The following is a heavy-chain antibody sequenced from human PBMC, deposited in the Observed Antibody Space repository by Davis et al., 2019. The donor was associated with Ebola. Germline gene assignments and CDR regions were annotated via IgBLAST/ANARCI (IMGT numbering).Heavy chain of an antibody. V-gene: IGHV1-2*06. CDR3: ARGHNYAHEY. D-gene: IGHD4-11*01. Sequence: ASVKVSCKASGSGHYMHWMRQAPGQGLEWLGRVILKSGATNYAQKFQGRVTMTRDTSISTAYMELSSLRSDDTADYYCARGHNYAHEYWGQGTLVTVSS. J-gene: IGHJ4*02. CDR2: VILKSGAT. CDR1: GSGHY.